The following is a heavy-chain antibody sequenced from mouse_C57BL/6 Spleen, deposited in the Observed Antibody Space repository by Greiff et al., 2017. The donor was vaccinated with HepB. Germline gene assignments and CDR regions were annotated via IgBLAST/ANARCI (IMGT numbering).Heavy chain of an antibody. V-gene: IGHV1-69*01. Sequence: QVQLQQPGAELVMPGASVKLSCKASGYTFTSYWMHWVKQRPGQGLEWIGEIDTSDSYTNYNQKFKGKSTLTADKSSSTAYMQLSSLTSEDSAVYYCARSNYYGSSPWFAYWGQGTLVTVSA. CDR2: IDTSDSYT. D-gene: IGHD1-1*01. CDR1: GYTFTSYW. CDR3: ARSNYYGSSPWFAY. J-gene: IGHJ3*01.